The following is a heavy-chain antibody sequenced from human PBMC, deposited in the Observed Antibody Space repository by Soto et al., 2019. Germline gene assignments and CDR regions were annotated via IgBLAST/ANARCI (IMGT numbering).Heavy chain of an antibody. CDR1: GGSISSGDYY. V-gene: IGHV4-30-4*01. CDR3: ARTYGSGSYLRANWFDP. CDR2: IYYSGST. J-gene: IGHJ5*02. D-gene: IGHD3-10*01. Sequence: SETLSLTCTVSGGSISSGDYYWSWIRQPPGKGLEWIGYIYYSGSTYYNPSLKSRVTISVDTSKNQFSLKLSSVTAADTAVYYCARTYGSGSYLRANWFDPWGQGTLVTVSS.